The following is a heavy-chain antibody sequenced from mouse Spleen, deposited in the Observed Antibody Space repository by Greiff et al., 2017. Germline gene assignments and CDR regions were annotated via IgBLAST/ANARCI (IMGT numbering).Heavy chain of an antibody. J-gene: IGHJ1*03. CDR1: GFTFSSYG. Sequence: EVMLVESGGDLVKPGGSLKLSCAASGFTFSSYGMSWVRQTPDKRLEWVATISSGGSYTYYPDSVKGRFTISRDNAKNTLYLQMSSLKSEDTAMYYCASTPSYYYGSSYGYFDVWGTGTTVTASS. CDR2: ISSGGSYT. V-gene: IGHV5-6*01. CDR3: ASTPSYYYGSSYGYFDV. D-gene: IGHD1-1*01.